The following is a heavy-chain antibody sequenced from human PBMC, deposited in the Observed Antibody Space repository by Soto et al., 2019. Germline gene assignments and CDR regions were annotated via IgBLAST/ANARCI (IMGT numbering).Heavy chain of an antibody. CDR2: IVVGSGNT. J-gene: IGHJ4*02. CDR3: AADGPVYNWNDGELDY. V-gene: IGHV1-58*01. CDR1: GFTFTSSA. D-gene: IGHD1-20*01. Sequence: QMQLVQSGPEVKKPGTSVKVSCNASGFTFTSSAVQWVRQARGQRLEWIGWIVVGSGNTNYAQKFQERVTITRDMSTSTAYMELSSLRSEDTAVYYCAADGPVYNWNDGELDYWGQGTLVTVSS.